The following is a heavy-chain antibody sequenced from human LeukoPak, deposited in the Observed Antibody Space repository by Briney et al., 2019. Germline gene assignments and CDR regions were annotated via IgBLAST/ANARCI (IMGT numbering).Heavy chain of an antibody. CDR2: IKQDGSEK. V-gene: IGHV3-7*03. D-gene: IGHD3-3*01. J-gene: IGHJ4*02. Sequence: GGSLRPSRAASGFTFSSYWMSWVRQAPGKGLEWVANIKQDGSEKYYVDSVKGRFTISRDNAKNSLYLQMNSLRAEDTAVYYCARDSYDFWSGSNDFDYWGQGTLVTVSS. CDR3: ARDSYDFWSGSNDFDY. CDR1: GFTFSSYW.